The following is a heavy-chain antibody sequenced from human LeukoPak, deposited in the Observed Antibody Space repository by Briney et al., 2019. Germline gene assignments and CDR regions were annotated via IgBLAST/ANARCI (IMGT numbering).Heavy chain of an antibody. V-gene: IGHV3-33*06. D-gene: IGHD1-26*01. J-gene: IGHJ1*01. CDR2: ICYDGSNK. CDR3: AKERDIVGATVYFQH. Sequence: GGSLRLSCSASGLTFSSHWRTWVRQAPGRGVEGVAVICYDGSNKKYADSGKGRFTISRDNSKNTLYLKMQSLRAEDTAVYSCAKERDIVGATVYFQHWGQGTLVTVSS. CDR1: GLTFSSHW.